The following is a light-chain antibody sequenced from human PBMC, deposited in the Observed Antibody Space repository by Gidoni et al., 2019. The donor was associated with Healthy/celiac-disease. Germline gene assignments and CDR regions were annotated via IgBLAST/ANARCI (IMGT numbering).Light chain of an antibody. CDR3: MRALQIPLT. CDR1: QSLLHSNGYNY. V-gene: IGKV2-28*01. J-gene: IGKJ4*01. Sequence: DTEKTQSILSLRVTPGEPASLSGRSSQSLLHSNGYNYLDWYLQKPGQSPPLLIYLGSTRASQVPDRFSCSGSGTDFALKLSIVEAEDVEVSSCMRALQIPLTFGGGTKVEIK. CDR2: LGS.